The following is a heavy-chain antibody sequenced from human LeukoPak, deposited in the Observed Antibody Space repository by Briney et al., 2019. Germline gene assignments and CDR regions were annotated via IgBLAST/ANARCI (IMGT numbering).Heavy chain of an antibody. CDR3: ARGSSWTYYYYYGMDV. D-gene: IGHD6-13*01. CDR1: GFTFSSYD. V-gene: IGHV3-13*01. CDR2: IGTAGDT. J-gene: IGHJ6*02. Sequence: GGSLRLSCAASGFTFSSYDMHWVRQATGKGLEWVSAIGTAGDTYYPGSVKGRFTISRENAKNSLYLQMNSLRAGDTAVYYCARGSSWTYYYYYGMDVWGQGTTVTVSS.